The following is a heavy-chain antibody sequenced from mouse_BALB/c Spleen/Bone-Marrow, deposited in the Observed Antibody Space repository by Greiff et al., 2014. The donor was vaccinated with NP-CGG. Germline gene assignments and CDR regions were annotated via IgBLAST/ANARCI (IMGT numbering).Heavy chain of an antibody. V-gene: IGHV14-3*02. CDR3: ARYYYGSSYFDY. D-gene: IGHD1-1*01. J-gene: IGHJ2*01. CDR2: IDPANGNT. Sequence: VQLQQSGAELVKPGASVELSCTASSFNIKDTYMHWVKQRPEQGLEWIGRIDPANGNTKYDPKFQGKATITADTSSNTAYLQLSSLTSEDTAVYYCARYYYGSSYFDYWGQGTTLTVSS. CDR1: SFNIKDTY.